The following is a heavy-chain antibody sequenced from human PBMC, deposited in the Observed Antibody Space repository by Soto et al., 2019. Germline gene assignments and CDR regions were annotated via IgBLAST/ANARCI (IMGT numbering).Heavy chain of an antibody. V-gene: IGHV4-59*08. CDR2: IYYSGST. D-gene: IGHD3-10*01. J-gene: IGHJ5*02. CDR1: GGSISSDC. CDR3: ARHGGTFGELKWFDP. Sequence: PSETLCLTCTVSGGSISSDCWSWIRQPPGKGLEWIGYIYYSGSTNYNPSLKSRVTISVDTSKNQFSLKLSSVTAADTAVYYCARHGGTFGELKWFDPWGQGTLVTVS.